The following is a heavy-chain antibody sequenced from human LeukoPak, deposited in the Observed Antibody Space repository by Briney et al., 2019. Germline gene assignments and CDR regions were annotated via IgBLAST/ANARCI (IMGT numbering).Heavy chain of an antibody. CDR2: ISGSGGGT. Sequence: GASLRLSCAASGFTFSSYAMSWVRQAPGKGLEWVSAISGSGGGTYYADSVKGRFTISRDNSKNTLYLQMNSLRAEDTAVYYCAKDRYSSSWYNWFDPWGQGTLVTVSS. CDR1: GFTFSSYA. V-gene: IGHV3-23*01. CDR3: AKDRYSSSWYNWFDP. D-gene: IGHD6-13*01. J-gene: IGHJ5*02.